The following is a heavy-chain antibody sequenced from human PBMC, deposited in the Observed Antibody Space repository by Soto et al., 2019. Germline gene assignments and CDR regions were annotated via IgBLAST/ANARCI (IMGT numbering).Heavy chain of an antibody. CDR2: ISGSGGST. J-gene: IGHJ4*02. CDR3: AKDAFYDSSGYFDY. Sequence: EVQLLESGGGLVQPGGSLRLSCAASGFTFSSYAMSWVRQAPGKGLEWVSFISGSGGSTYYADSLKGRFTISRDNSKNTLYLQVNSLRAEDTAVYYCAKDAFYDSSGYFDYWGQGTLVTVSS. CDR1: GFTFSSYA. V-gene: IGHV3-23*01. D-gene: IGHD3-22*01.